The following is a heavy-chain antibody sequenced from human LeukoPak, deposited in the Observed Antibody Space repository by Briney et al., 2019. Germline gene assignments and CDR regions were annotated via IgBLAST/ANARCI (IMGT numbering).Heavy chain of an antibody. Sequence: PGGSLRLSCAAPGFTFSSYGMHWVRLAPGKGLEWVAVISYDGSNKYYADSVKGRFTISRDNSKNTLYLQMNSLRAEDTAVYYCAKDNSWNDANWFDPWGQGTLVTVSS. CDR1: GFTFSSYG. CDR3: AKDNSWNDANWFDP. V-gene: IGHV3-30*18. CDR2: ISYDGSNK. D-gene: IGHD1-20*01. J-gene: IGHJ5*02.